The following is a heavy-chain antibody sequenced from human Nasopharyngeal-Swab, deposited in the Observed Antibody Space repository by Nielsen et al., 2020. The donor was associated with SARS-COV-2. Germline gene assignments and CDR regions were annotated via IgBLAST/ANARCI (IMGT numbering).Heavy chain of an antibody. D-gene: IGHD5-12*01. J-gene: IGHJ6*03. Sequence: SVKVSCKASGGTFTNYGITWVRQALGQGLEWIGRIIPILGKANNARKFQGRVTITADKSTSTVYVELSSLRSEDTAVYYCARAGRGYSNGEIDGFHYMDVWGRGTAVAVSS. CDR3: ARAGRGYSNGEIDGFHYMDV. CDR2: IIPILGKA. CDR1: GGTFTNYG. V-gene: IGHV1-69*04.